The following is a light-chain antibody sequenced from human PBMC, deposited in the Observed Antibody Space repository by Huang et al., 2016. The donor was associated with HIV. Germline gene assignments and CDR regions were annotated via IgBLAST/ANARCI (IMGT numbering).Light chain of an antibody. CDR1: QAISNH. V-gene: IGKV1-9*01. J-gene: IGKJ3*01. Sequence: IQLTQSPSSLSASVGDRVTITCRASQAISNHLAWYQQKPGKAPKIHVDGASTLQSGVPSRFSGSGSETDFTLTISGLQPEDFATYYCQQLNGYITFGPGTKVDI. CDR3: QQLNGYIT. CDR2: GAS.